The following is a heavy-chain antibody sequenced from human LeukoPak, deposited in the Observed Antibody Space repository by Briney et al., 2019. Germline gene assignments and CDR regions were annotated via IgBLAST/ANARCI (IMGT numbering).Heavy chain of an antibody. CDR3: ARDLSLYCSGGSCYSLNY. J-gene: IGHJ4*02. CDR1: GFTFSSYS. V-gene: IGHV3-48*04. CDR2: ISSSGSTI. D-gene: IGHD2-15*01. Sequence: GGSLRLSCTASGFTFSSYSMNWVRQAPGKGLEWVSYISSSGSTIYYADSVKGQFTISRDNAKNSLYLQMNSLRAEDTAVYYCARDLSLYCSGGSCYSLNYWGQGTLVTVSS.